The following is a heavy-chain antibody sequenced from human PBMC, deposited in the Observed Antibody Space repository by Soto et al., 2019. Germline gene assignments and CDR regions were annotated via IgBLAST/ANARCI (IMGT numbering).Heavy chain of an antibody. Sequence: PSETLSLTCAVYGGSFSGYYWSWIRQPPGKGLEWIGEINHSGSTNYNPSLKSRVTISVDTSKNQFSLRLSSVTAADTAVYYCANVGATSWFDSWGQGTLVTVSA. CDR2: INHSGST. J-gene: IGHJ5*01. CDR3: ANVGATSWFDS. D-gene: IGHD1-26*01. CDR1: GGSFSGYY. V-gene: IGHV4-34*01.